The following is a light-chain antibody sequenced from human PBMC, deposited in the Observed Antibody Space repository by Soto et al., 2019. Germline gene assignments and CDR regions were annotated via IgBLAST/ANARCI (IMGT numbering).Light chain of an antibody. V-gene: IGKV3-20*01. J-gene: IGKJ1*01. Sequence: EIVLTQSPGTLSLSAGERATLSCRASQSVSSSYLAWYQQKAGQAPRLLIYGASSRATGITDRFSGSGSGKDFTLTISRLAPDDFAVYCCQQYGSSRTFGKGTKVEI. CDR2: GAS. CDR1: QSVSSSY. CDR3: QQYGSSRT.